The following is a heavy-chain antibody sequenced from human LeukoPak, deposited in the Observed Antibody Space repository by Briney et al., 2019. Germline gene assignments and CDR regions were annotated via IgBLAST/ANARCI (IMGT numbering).Heavy chain of an antibody. D-gene: IGHD3-10*01. Sequence: GGSLRPSCVASGFTFENYWMHWVRQAPGKGPEGGANIKQDGSLEHYMDSVKGRFTIYRDNAKNSLILQMDSLRAEDTAVYYCARWTGVLDSWGQGTLVTVSS. V-gene: IGHV3-7*01. CDR2: IKQDGSLE. CDR3: ARWTGVLDS. CDR1: GFTFENYW. J-gene: IGHJ4*02.